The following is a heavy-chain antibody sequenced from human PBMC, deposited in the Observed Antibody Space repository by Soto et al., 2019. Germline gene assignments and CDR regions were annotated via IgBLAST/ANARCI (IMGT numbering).Heavy chain of an antibody. J-gene: IGHJ5*02. V-gene: IGHV4-34*01. CDR2: INHSGST. D-gene: IGHD6-25*01. CDR1: GGSFSGYY. CDR3: ARGRQRLGHNWFGP. Sequence: SETLSLTCAVYGGSFSGYYWSWIRQPPGKGLEWSGEINHSGSTNYNPSLKSRVTISVDTSKNQFSLKLNSVTAADTAVYYCARGRQRLGHNWFGPWGQGTLVTVSS.